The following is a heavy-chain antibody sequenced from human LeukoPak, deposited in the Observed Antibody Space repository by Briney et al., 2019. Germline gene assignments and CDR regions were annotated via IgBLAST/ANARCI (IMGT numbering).Heavy chain of an antibody. D-gene: IGHD4-17*01. CDR1: GFTFSSYA. V-gene: IGHV3-23*01. CDR3: ARGPFTTDLDY. J-gene: IGHJ4*02. CDR2: ISGSGGST. Sequence: PGGSLRLSCAASGFTFSSYAMSWVRQAPGKGLEWVSAISGSGGSTYYADSVRGRFTISRDNAKNSLYLQMNSLRAEDTAVYYCARGPFTTDLDYWGQGTLVTVSS.